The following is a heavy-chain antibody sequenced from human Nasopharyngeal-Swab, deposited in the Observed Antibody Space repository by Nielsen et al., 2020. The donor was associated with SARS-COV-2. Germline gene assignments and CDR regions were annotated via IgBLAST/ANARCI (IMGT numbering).Heavy chain of an antibody. CDR1: GFTFSDYY. D-gene: IGHD2-15*01. CDR2: ISSSGSTI. J-gene: IGHJ6*03. Sequence: CCGASGFTFSDYYMSWIRQAPGKGLEWVSYISSSGSTIYYADSVKGRFTISRDNAKNSLYLQMNSLRAEDTAVYYCARGLYYYYYYYMDVWGKGTTVTVSS. V-gene: IGHV3-11*04. CDR3: ARGLYYYYYYYMDV.